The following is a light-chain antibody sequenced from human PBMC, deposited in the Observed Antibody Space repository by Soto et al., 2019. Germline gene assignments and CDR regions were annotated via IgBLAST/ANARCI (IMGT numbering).Light chain of an antibody. CDR2: DVN. V-gene: IGLV2-8*02. CDR1: SSDVGAYIF. CDR3: VSFAGGTYV. Sequence: QSALTQPPSASRSPGQSVTISCTGTSSDVGAYIFVSWYQQHPGKAPKLMIYDVNRRPSGVPDRFSGSKSGNTASLTVSGLQAEDEADYYCVSFAGGTYVFGTGTKVTVL. J-gene: IGLJ1*01.